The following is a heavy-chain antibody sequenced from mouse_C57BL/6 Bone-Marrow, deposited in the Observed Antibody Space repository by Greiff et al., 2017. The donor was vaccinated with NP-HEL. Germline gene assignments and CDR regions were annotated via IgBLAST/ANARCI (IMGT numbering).Heavy chain of an antibody. CDR2: IDPSDSYT. D-gene: IGHD1-1*01. Sequence: QVQLQQPGAELVMPGASVKLSCKASGYTFTSYWMHWVKQRPGQGLEWIGEIDPSDSYTNYNQKFKGKSTLTVDKSSSTAYMQLSSLTSEDSAVYYCARSYYYGSSYGVLYYFDYWGQGTTLTVSS. CDR3: ARSYYYGSSYGVLYYFDY. CDR1: GYTFTSYW. V-gene: IGHV1-69*01. J-gene: IGHJ2*01.